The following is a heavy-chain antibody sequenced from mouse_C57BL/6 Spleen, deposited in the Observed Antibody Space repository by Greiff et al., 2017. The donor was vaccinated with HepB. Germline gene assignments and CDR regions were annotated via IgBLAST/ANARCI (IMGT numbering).Heavy chain of an antibody. D-gene: IGHD1-1*01. CDR1: GFSLSTFGMG. V-gene: IGHV8-8*01. CDR3: ARMGYGSERENYAMDY. J-gene: IGHJ4*01. CDR2: IWWDEAK. Sequence: QVTLKVSGPGILQPSQTLSLTCSFSGFSLSTFGMGVGWIRQPSGKGLEWLVLIWWDEAKYSNPDLKSRLTCPKDTPKNQVFLKIANVDTADTATYYCARMGYGSERENYAMDYWGQGTSVTVSS.